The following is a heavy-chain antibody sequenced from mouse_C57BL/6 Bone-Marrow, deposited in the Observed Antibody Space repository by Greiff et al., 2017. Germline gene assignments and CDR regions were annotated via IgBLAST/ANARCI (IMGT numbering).Heavy chain of an antibody. CDR2: IYPRSGNT. J-gene: IGHJ3*01. CDR3: ASRYGSSYPWFAY. Sequence: QVQLQQSGAELARPGASVKLSCKASGYTFTSYGISWVKQRTGQGLEWIGEIYPRSGNTYYNEKFKGKATLTADKSSSTAYMELRSLTSEDSAVYVCASRYGSSYPWFAYWGKGTLVTVSA. CDR1: GYTFTSYG. V-gene: IGHV1-81*01. D-gene: IGHD1-1*01.